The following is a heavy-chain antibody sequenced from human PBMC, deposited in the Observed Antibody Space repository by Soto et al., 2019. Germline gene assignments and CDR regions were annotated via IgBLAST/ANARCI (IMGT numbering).Heavy chain of an antibody. V-gene: IGHV3-33*01. J-gene: IGHJ4*02. D-gene: IGHD3-10*01. CDR2: IWDDGKDE. CDR3: ARDRGRPFDY. Sequence: QVHLVESGGGVVQPGRSLRLSCVASGFPFSKYGMHWVRQAPGKGLEWVAFIWDDGKDESYADSVKGRFTISRDNSKNTLYLQINSLRAEDTVVYYGARDRGRPFDYWGQGTLVTVSS. CDR1: GFPFSKYG.